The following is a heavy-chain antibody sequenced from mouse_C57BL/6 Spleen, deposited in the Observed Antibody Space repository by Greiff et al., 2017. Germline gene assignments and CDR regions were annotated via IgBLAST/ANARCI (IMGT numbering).Heavy chain of an antibody. J-gene: IGHJ3*01. CDR3: ARYSSLQVLAY. Sequence: QVQLQQPGAELVRPGSSVKLSCKASGYTFTSYWMHWVKQRPIQGLEWIGNIDPSDSETHYNQKFKDKATLTVDKSSSTAYMQLSSLTSEDSAVYYCARYSSLQVLAYWGQGTLVTVSA. V-gene: IGHV1-52*01. CDR2: IDPSDSET. CDR1: GYTFTSYW. D-gene: IGHD1-2*01.